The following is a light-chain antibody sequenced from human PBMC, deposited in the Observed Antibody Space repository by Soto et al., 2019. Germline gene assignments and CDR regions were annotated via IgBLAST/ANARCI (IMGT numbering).Light chain of an antibody. V-gene: IGLV2-14*01. CDR2: EVS. CDR1: SSDVGAYNY. CDR3: SSYTSINTHV. Sequence: QSVLAQPASVSGSPGQSITISRAGTSSDVGAYNYVSWYQQLPGKAPKLMIYEVSNRPSGVSNRFSGSKSGNTASLTISGLQAEDEADYYCSSYTSINTHVFXTGTKVTVL. J-gene: IGLJ1*01.